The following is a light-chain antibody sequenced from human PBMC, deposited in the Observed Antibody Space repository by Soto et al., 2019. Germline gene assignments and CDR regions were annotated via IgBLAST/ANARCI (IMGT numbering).Light chain of an antibody. V-gene: IGKV3D-15*01. CDR2: GAF. J-gene: IGKJ4*01. Sequence: EIVMTQSPATVSVSPGERATLSCRASQSISSNLAWYQQKPGQAPRLLIYGAFTRATGIPARFSGSGSGTEFTLTISSLQSEDFAVYYCQQYNNWVTFGGGTKVEIK. CDR3: QQYNNWVT. CDR1: QSISSN.